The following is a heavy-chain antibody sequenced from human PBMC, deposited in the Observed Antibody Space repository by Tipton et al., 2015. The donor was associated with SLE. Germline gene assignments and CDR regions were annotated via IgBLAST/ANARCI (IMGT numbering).Heavy chain of an antibody. D-gene: IGHD3-10*01. CDR1: GYSLSSGYY. Sequence: TLSLTCAVSGYSLSSGYYWGWMRLPPGKGLEWIGTIYHSGSTYYNPSLGSRVTISLDTSKNQFSLKLSSVTAADTAVYYCARLSYGSGSYYPNYWGQGTLVTVSS. CDR2: IYHSGST. CDR3: ARLSYGSGSYYPNY. J-gene: IGHJ4*02. V-gene: IGHV4-38-2*01.